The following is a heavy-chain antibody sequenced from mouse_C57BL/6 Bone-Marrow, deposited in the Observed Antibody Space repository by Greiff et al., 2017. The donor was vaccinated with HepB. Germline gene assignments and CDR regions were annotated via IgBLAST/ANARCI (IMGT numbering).Heavy chain of an antibody. CDR3: ANSSGYGY. J-gene: IGHJ2*01. Sequence: QVQLQQSGAELARPGASVKLSCKASGYTFTSYGISWVKQRTGQGVEWIGEIYPRSGNTYYNEKFRGKATPTADKSSSTAYMELRSLTSEDSAVYFCANSSGYGYWGQGTTLTVSS. CDR1: GYTFTSYG. CDR2: IYPRSGNT. V-gene: IGHV1-81*01. D-gene: IGHD3-2*02.